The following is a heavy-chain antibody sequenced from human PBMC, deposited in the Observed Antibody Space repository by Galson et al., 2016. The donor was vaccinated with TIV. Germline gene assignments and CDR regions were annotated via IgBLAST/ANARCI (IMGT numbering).Heavy chain of an antibody. CDR1: GFTFGVYV. Sequence: SLRLSCAASGFTFGVYVMTWVRQAPEKGLEWVSSISGSGGDTYYADSVKGRFTISRDNSKNTVYLQMNSPIADDTAFYYCAKNSEWLRWYYFDYWGQGTLVTVSS. CDR3: AKNSEWLRWYYFDY. V-gene: IGHV3-23*01. J-gene: IGHJ4*02. D-gene: IGHD5-12*01. CDR2: ISGSGGDT.